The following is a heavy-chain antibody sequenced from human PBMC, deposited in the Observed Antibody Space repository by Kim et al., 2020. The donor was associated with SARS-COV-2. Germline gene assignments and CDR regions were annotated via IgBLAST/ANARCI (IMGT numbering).Heavy chain of an antibody. CDR3: ARVNVLRYFDWLSPLSYYGMDV. CDR1: GGSISSYY. Sequence: SETLSLTCTVSGGSISSYYWSWIRQPPGKGLEWIGYIYYSGSTNYNPSLKSRVTISVDTSKNQFSLKLSSVTAADTAVYYCARVNVLRYFDWLSPLSYYGMDVWGQGTTVTVSS. D-gene: IGHD3-9*01. V-gene: IGHV4-59*01. CDR2: IYYSGST. J-gene: IGHJ6*02.